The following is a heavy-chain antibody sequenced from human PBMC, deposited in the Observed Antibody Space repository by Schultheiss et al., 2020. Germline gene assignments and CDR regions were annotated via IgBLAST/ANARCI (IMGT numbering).Heavy chain of an antibody. D-gene: IGHD3-10*01. CDR1: GGSISGYY. V-gene: IGHV4-59*01. CDR3: ARVLAAYGSLEY. CDR2: IYYSGST. Sequence: SATLSLTCTVSGGSISGYYWSWIRQPPGKGLEWIGYIYYSGSTNYNPSLKSRVSLSVDTSNNQFSLKLSSVTAADTAVYYCARVLAAYGSLEYWGQGSLVSVSS. J-gene: IGHJ4*02.